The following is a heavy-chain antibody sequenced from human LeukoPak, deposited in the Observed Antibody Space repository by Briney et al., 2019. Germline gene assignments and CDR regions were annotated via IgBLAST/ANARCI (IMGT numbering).Heavy chain of an antibody. V-gene: IGHV3-21*01. CDR2: ISSSSNSV. J-gene: IGHJ5*02. CDR3: ARERNYDFWSRYSNWFDP. D-gene: IGHD3-3*01. Sequence: PGGSLRLSCAASGFTFSTYSMNWVRQAPGKGLEWVSSISSSSNSVYYSDSVKGRFTISRDNAKNSLYLQMNSLRAEDTAVYYCARERNYDFWSRYSNWFDPCGQGTLVTVSS. CDR1: GFTFSTYS.